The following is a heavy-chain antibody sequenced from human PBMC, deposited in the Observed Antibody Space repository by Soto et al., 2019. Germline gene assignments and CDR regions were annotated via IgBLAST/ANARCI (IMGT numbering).Heavy chain of an antibody. J-gene: IGHJ4*02. CDR3: ARMYSSSRAHDY. CDR1: GASVSSYY. Sequence: SETLSLTCTVSGASVSSYYWSWIRQPPGKGLEWLGYILYTGNTNYNPSLKSRVTISVDTSKNQFSLKLSSVTAADTAVYYCARMYSSSRAHDYWGQGTLVTVSS. V-gene: IGHV4-59*02. D-gene: IGHD6-6*01. CDR2: ILYTGNT.